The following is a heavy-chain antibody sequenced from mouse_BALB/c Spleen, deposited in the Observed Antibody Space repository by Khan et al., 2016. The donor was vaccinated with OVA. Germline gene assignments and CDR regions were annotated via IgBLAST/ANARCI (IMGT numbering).Heavy chain of an antibody. CDR2: INTYTGEP. Sequence: QIQLVQSGPELKKPGETVKISCKASGYTFTDYGVNWVKQAPGKGLNWMDHINTYTGEPTYADDFKGRFAFSLETSARTAFLQINDLKNEDTATYFWTRSPTWFVYWGQGTLVTVSA. CDR1: GYTFTDYG. CDR3: TRSPTWFVY. J-gene: IGHJ3*01. V-gene: IGHV9-3-1*01.